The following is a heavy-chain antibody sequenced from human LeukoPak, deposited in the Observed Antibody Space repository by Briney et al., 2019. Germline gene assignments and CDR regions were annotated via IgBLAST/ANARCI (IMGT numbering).Heavy chain of an antibody. Sequence: GGSLRLSCAASGFTFSESWMTWVRQVPGQGLEWVAHINHEGGGIQYVDSVKGRFTISRDNAKGSVYLQMNSLIAEDTAIYHCATYINWVAGDVWGQGTTVIVSS. J-gene: IGHJ6*02. CDR3: ATYINWVAGDV. CDR2: INHEGGGI. V-gene: IGHV3-7*01. D-gene: IGHD1-1*01. CDR1: GFTFSESW.